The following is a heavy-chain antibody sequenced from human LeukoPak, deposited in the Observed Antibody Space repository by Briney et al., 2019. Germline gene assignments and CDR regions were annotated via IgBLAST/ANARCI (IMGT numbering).Heavy chain of an antibody. Sequence: GGSLRLSCAASGFTFSSYWMSWVRQAPGKGLEWVANIKQDGSEKYYVDSVKGRFTISRDNAKNSLYLQMNSLRAEDTAVYYCATYKGKVGGVTISYYYYRDVGGKGTTVTISS. J-gene: IGHJ6*03. V-gene: IGHV3-7*01. CDR1: GFTFSSYW. D-gene: IGHD3-10*01. CDR2: IKQDGSEK. CDR3: ATYKGKVGGVTISYYYYRDV.